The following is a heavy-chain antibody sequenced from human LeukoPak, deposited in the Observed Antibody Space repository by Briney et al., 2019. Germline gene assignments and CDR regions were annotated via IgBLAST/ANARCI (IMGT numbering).Heavy chain of an antibody. J-gene: IGHJ4*01. Sequence: GGSLRLSCAASGFTFNEYPMHWVRQAPGKGLVWVSRLAGDGSGTNYADSVRGRFTISRDNVKNTLYLQMSTLTAEDTAVYFCAWDGFTGPVTAYLDYWGQGTLVTVSS. V-gene: IGHV3-74*01. CDR2: LAGDGSGT. CDR1: GFTFNEYP. CDR3: AWDGFTGPVTAYLDY. D-gene: IGHD2-8*02.